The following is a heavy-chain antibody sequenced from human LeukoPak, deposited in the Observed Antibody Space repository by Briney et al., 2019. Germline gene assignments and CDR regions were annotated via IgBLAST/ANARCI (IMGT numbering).Heavy chain of an antibody. J-gene: IGHJ4*02. CDR2: IYYSGST. V-gene: IGHV4-39*01. Sequence: SETLSLTCTVSSDSISDYYWGWIRQPPGKGLEWIGSIYYSGSTYYNPSLKSRVTISVDTSKNQFSLKLSSVTAADTAVYYCASIYDFWSGYSVYFDYWGQGTLVTVSS. D-gene: IGHD3-3*01. CDR3: ASIYDFWSGYSVYFDY. CDR1: SDSISDYY.